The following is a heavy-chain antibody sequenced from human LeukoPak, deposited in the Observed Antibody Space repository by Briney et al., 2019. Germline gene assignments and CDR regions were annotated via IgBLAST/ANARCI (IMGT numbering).Heavy chain of an antibody. CDR2: ISGSGSTI. CDR3: ARHLVHCGGDCYTDY. Sequence: GGSLRLSCAASGFTFSVYEMNWVRQAPGKGLEWVSYISGSGSTIYYADSVKGRFTISRGNAKSSLYLQMNSLRAEDTAVYYCARHLVHCGGDCYTDYWGQGTLVTVSS. V-gene: IGHV3-48*03. CDR1: GFTFSVYE. J-gene: IGHJ4*02. D-gene: IGHD2-21*02.